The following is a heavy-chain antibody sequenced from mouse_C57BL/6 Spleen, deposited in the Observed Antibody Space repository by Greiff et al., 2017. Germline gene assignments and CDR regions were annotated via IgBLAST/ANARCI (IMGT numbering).Heavy chain of an antibody. J-gene: IGHJ3*01. CDR1: GFTFSDYG. Sequence: EVKVEESGGGLVKPGGLLKLSCAASGFTFSDYGMHWVRQAAEKGLEWVAYISSVRSTIYYADTVKGRFTISRDNAKNTLFLQMTSLRSEDTAMYYCARDYYGSSPYWSQGTLVTVSA. D-gene: IGHD1-1*01. V-gene: IGHV5-17*01. CDR2: ISSVRSTI. CDR3: ARDYYGSSPY.